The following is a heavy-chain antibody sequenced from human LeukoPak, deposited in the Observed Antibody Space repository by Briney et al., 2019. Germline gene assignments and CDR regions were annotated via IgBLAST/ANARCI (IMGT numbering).Heavy chain of an antibody. CDR2: MNPNSGNT. V-gene: IGHV1-8*02. D-gene: IGHD4-17*01. CDR3: AGADYGDYGDPDYYYYYYMDV. CDR1: GGTFSSYA. Sequence: ASVKVSCKASGGTFSSYAINWVRQATGQGLEWMGWMNPNSGNTGYAQKFQGRVTMTRNTSISTAYMELSSLRSEDTAVYYCAGADYGDYGDPDYYYYYYMDVWGKGTTVTISS. J-gene: IGHJ6*03.